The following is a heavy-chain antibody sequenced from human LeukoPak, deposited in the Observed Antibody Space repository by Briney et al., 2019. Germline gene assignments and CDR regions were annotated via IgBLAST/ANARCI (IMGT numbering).Heavy chain of an antibody. Sequence: GGSLRLSCAPSGFLLSTYTMPLVRQATGKGLVWVSSISSNSDYINYADSVRGRFTISRDNDKNSMYLKMNSLRAEDTAVYYCARSPSYARKPYYFDYWGQGTLVTVSS. J-gene: IGHJ4*02. D-gene: IGHD1-14*01. CDR3: ARSPSYARKPYYFDY. CDR1: GFLLSTYT. CDR2: ISSNSDYI. V-gene: IGHV3-21*01.